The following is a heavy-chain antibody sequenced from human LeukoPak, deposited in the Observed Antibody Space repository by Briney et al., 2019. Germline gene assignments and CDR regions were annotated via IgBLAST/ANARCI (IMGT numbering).Heavy chain of an antibody. V-gene: IGHV4-61*02. D-gene: IGHD5-18*01. CDR2: IYHSGST. Sequence: PSQTLSLTCTVSGGSISSGTYYWTWIRQPAGKGLEWIGSIYHSGSTYYNPSLKSRVTISVDTSKNQFSLKLSSVTAADTAVYYCARLGYSYGYFDYWGQGTLVTVSS. CDR3: ARLGYSYGYFDY. J-gene: IGHJ4*02. CDR1: GGSISSGTYY.